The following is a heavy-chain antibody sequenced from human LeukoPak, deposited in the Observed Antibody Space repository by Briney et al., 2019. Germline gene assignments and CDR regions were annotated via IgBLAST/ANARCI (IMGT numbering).Heavy chain of an antibody. CDR2: ISFDGTSK. CDR1: TFTFSSYA. J-gene: IGHJ3*02. V-gene: IGHV3-30-3*01. Sequence: GRSLRLSCATSTFTFSSYAIHWVRQAPGKGLEWVAVISFDGTSKYYADSVKGRFTISRDNAKNSLYLHMNSLSAEDTAVYYCARDSAYNAFDIWGQGTMVTVSS. CDR3: ARDSAYNAFDI. D-gene: IGHD5-12*01.